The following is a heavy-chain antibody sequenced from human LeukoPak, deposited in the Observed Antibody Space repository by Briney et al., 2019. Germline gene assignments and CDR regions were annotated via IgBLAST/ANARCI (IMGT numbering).Heavy chain of an antibody. CDR1: GFTFNSYA. CDR2: ISAGGVTT. J-gene: IGHJ4*02. CDR3: VKLQEQYYYDS. V-gene: IGHV3-23*01. D-gene: IGHD1/OR15-1a*01. Sequence: TGGSLRLSCAASGFTFNSYAMSWVRQFPGKGLQWVSSISAGGVTTYYADSVKDRFTISRDNSKNTLYLQMTSLRTEDTAVYHCVKLQEQYYYDSWGQGTLVTVSS.